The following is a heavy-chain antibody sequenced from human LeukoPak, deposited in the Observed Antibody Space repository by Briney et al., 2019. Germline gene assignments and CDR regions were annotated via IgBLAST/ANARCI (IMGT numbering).Heavy chain of an antibody. CDR3: AREFPEYSYGRFDS. CDR2: ISGNGDDT. J-gene: IGHJ4*02. V-gene: IGHV3-64*01. D-gene: IGHD5-18*01. Sequence: PGRSLRLSCAASGFTFSSYTMHWFRQAPGKGLEYVSAISGNGDDTYYANSVKGRFTVSRDNSKNTLYLQMGSLRAEDMAVYYCAREFPEYSYGRFDSWGQGTLVTVSS. CDR1: GFTFSSYT.